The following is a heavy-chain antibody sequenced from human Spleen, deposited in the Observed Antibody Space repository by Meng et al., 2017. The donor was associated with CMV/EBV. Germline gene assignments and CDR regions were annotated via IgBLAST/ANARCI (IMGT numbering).Heavy chain of an antibody. V-gene: IGHV4-61*01. CDR1: GASLTSGSYY. Sequence: SETLSLTCTVSGASLTSGSYYWSWIRQSPGKELEWIGYVFVSGSTNYNPSLESRVTISINTSKNQFSMKLSSVTAADTAVYFCARDGVWQDFDYLGQGTLVTVSS. D-gene: IGHD2-15*01. J-gene: IGHJ4*02. CDR3: ARDGVWQDFDY. CDR2: VFVSGST.